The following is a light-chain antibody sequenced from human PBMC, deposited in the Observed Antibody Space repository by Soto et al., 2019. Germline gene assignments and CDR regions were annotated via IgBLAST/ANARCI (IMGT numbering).Light chain of an antibody. Sequence: VMTQSPATLSVSPGESVTLSCRASQSVRSNLAWYQQKPGQAPRLLIYGASSRATGIPDRFSGTGSATDFTLTISRLEPEDFAVYYCQQYDNSPITFGQGTRLEI. CDR3: QQYDNSPIT. V-gene: IGKV3-20*01. CDR1: QSVRSN. J-gene: IGKJ5*01. CDR2: GAS.